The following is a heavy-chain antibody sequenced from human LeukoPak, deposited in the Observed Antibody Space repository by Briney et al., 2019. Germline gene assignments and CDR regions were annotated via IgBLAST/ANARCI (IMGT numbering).Heavy chain of an antibody. CDR3: ASQGNYGDYSHFDY. Sequence: PSETLSLTCTVSGGSISSSSYYWGWIRQPPGKGLEWIGSIYYSGSTYYNPSLKSRVTISVDTSKNQFSLKLSSVTAADTAVYYCASQGNYGDYSHFDYWGQGTLVTVSS. V-gene: IGHV4-39*07. CDR2: IYYSGST. D-gene: IGHD4-17*01. J-gene: IGHJ4*02. CDR1: GGSISSSSYY.